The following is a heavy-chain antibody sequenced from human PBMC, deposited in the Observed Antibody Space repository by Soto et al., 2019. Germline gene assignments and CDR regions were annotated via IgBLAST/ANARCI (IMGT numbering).Heavy chain of an antibody. V-gene: IGHV5-51*01. Sequence: GESLKISCKGSGYSVTSYWIGWVRQMPGKGLEWMGIIYPGDSDTRYSPSFQGQVTISADKSISTAYLQWSSLKASDTAMYYCARTITMVRGVIMHWFDPWGQGTLVTVSS. CDR2: IYPGDSDT. D-gene: IGHD3-10*01. CDR3: ARTITMVRGVIMHWFDP. CDR1: GYSVTSYW. J-gene: IGHJ5*02.